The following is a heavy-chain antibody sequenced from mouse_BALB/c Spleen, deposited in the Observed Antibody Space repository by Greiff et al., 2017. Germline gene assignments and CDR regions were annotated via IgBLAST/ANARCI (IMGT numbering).Heavy chain of an antibody. J-gene: IGHJ3*01. CDR2: ISCYNGAT. CDR3: ARGDGNYEGFAY. V-gene: IGHV1S34*01. Sequence: LVKTGASVKISCKASGYSFTGYYMHWVKQSHGKSLEWIGYISCYNGATSYNQKFKGKATFTVDTSSSTAYMQFNSLTSEDSAVYYCARGDGNYEGFAYWGQGTLVTVSA. CDR1: GYSFTGYY. D-gene: IGHD2-1*01.